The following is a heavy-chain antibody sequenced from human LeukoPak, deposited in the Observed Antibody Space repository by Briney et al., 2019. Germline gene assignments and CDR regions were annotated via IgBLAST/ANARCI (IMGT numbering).Heavy chain of an antibody. D-gene: IGHD1-26*01. V-gene: IGHV1-46*01. CDR2: INPSGGST. CDR1: GYTFTSYY. Sequence: GASVKVSCKASGYTFTSYYMHWVRQAPGQGLEWMGIINPSGGSTSYAQKFQGRVTMTRDTSISTAYMELSRLRSDDTAVYYCAREPSGTYYFDHWGQGTLVTVSS. J-gene: IGHJ4*02. CDR3: AREPSGTYYFDH.